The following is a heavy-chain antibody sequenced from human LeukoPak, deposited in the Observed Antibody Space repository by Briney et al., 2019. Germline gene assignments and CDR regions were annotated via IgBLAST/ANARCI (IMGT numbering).Heavy chain of an antibody. Sequence: GGSLRLSCAASGFTFSSYAMSWVRQAPGKGLEWVSAISGSGGSTYYADSVKGRFTISRDNSKNTLYLQMNSLRAEDTAVYYCAKAIAAAGTNPSDYWGQGTLVTVSS. V-gene: IGHV3-23*01. CDR2: ISGSGGST. CDR3: AKAIAAAGTNPSDY. J-gene: IGHJ4*02. CDR1: GFTFSSYA. D-gene: IGHD6-13*01.